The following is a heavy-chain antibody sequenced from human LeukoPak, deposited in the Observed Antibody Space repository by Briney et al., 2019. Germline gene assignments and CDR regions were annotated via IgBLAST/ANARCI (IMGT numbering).Heavy chain of an antibody. Sequence: GASVKVSCKTSGYNYATSGISWVRQAPGQGLEWMGRIIPILGIANYAQKFQGRVTITADKSTSTAYMELSSLRSEDTAVYYCAGAVVITQAAWFDPWGQGTLVTVSS. CDR1: GYNYATSG. J-gene: IGHJ5*02. V-gene: IGHV1-69*04. D-gene: IGHD3-22*01. CDR2: IIPILGIA. CDR3: AGAVVITQAAWFDP.